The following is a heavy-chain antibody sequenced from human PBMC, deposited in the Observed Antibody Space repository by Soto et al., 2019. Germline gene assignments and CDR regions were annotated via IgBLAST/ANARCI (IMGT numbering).Heavy chain of an antibody. CDR2: IGGSGSST. J-gene: IGHJ4*02. V-gene: IGHV3-23*01. D-gene: IGHD2-15*01. CDR1: GFTFSSYA. CDR3: AKDRGWPAATIRGWDY. Sequence: EVQLLESGGGLVQPGGSLRLSCAASGFTFSSYAMSWVRQAPGKGLEWVSGIGGSGSSTYYADSVKGRFTISRDNSKNTLYVQMTSLRAEDTAVYYCAKDRGWPAATIRGWDYWGQGTLVTVSS.